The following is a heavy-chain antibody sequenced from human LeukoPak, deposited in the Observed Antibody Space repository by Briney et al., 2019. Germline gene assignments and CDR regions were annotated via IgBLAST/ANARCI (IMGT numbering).Heavy chain of an antibody. Sequence: PGGSLRLSCAASGFTFSNYAMRWVRQAPGKGLEWVSGISGSGDTTYYADSVKGRFTISRDNSKNTLHLQMNSLRAEDAAVYYCARDGGLVRGVIIRGDYFDYWGQGTLVTVSS. CDR1: GFTFSNYA. D-gene: IGHD3-10*01. CDR3: ARDGGLVRGVIIRGDYFDY. V-gene: IGHV3-23*01. CDR2: ISGSGDTT. J-gene: IGHJ4*02.